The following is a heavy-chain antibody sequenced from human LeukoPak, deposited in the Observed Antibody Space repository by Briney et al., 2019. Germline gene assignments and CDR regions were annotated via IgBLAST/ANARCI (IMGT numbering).Heavy chain of an antibody. CDR2: IYYSGST. CDR3: ARSPPAPYDYGDYSYYFDY. Sequence: SETLSLTCTVSGGSISSGGYYWSWIRQHPGKGLEWIVYIYYSGSTYYNPSLKSRVTISVDTSKNQFSLKLSSVTAADTAVYYCARSPPAPYDYGDYSYYFDYWGQGTLVTVSS. CDR1: GGSISSGGYY. V-gene: IGHV4-31*03. J-gene: IGHJ4*02. D-gene: IGHD4-17*01.